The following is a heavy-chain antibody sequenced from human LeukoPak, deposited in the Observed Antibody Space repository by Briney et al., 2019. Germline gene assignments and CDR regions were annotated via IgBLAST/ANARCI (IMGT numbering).Heavy chain of an antibody. CDR1: RGTFSSYA. V-gene: IGHV1-46*01. J-gene: IGHJ5*02. CDR2: INPGGGST. CDR3: ARGVHVRMYDTNDNWFDP. D-gene: IGHD3-22*01. Sequence: ASVKVSCKASRGTFSSYAISWVRQAPGQGLEWMGIINPGGGSTRYAKKFQGRVTMTRDMSTSTVYMELSSLRSEDTAVYYCARGVHVRMYDTNDNWFDPWGQGTLVTVSS.